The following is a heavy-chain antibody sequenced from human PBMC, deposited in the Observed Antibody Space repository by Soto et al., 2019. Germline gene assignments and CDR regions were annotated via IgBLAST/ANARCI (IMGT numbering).Heavy chain of an antibody. Sequence: SETLSLTCTVSGGSISSYYRSWIRQPPGKGLEWIGYIYYSGSTNYNPSLKSRVTISVDTSKNQFSLKLSSVTAADTAVYYCAIGLNYYDSSGYYYYYYYYYGMDVWGQGTTVTVSS. CDR3: AIGLNYYDSSGYYYYYYYYYGMDV. V-gene: IGHV4-59*01. CDR2: IYYSGST. CDR1: GGSISSYY. J-gene: IGHJ6*02. D-gene: IGHD3-22*01.